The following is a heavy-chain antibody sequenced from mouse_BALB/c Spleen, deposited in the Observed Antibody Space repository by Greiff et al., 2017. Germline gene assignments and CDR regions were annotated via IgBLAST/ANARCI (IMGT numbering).Heavy chain of an antibody. Sequence: QVQLQQSGPELVRPGVSVKISCKGSGYTFTDYAMHWVKQSHAKSLEWIGVISTYYGNTNYNQKFKGKATMTVDKSSSTAYMELARLTSEDSAIYYCASGGYDYAGYYFDYWGQGTTLTVSS. V-gene: IGHV1-67*01. CDR1: GYTFTDYA. J-gene: IGHJ2*01. CDR2: ISTYYGNT. D-gene: IGHD2-4*01. CDR3: ASGGYDYAGYYFDY.